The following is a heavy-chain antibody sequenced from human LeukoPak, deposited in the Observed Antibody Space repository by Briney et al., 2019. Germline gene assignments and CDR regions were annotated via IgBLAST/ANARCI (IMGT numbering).Heavy chain of an antibody. CDR3: AKDHSGWDY. J-gene: IGHJ4*02. CDR2: ISYDGGNK. Sequence: GGSLRLSCAASGFTFSSYAMHWVRQAPGKGLEWVAVISYDGGNKYYADSVKGRFTISRDNSKNTLYLQMNSLRAEDTAVYYCAKDHSGWDYWGQGTLVTVSS. D-gene: IGHD6-19*01. V-gene: IGHV3-30*04. CDR1: GFTFSSYA.